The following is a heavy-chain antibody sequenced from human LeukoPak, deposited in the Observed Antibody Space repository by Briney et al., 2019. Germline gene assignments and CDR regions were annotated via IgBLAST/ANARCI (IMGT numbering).Heavy chain of an antibody. V-gene: IGHV3-53*01. CDR1: GFTVSSNY. J-gene: IGHJ4*02. CDR3: AKAGYYYDSRIDY. CDR2: IYSGGST. D-gene: IGHD3-22*01. Sequence: GGSLRLSCAASGFTVSSNYMSWVRQAPGKGLEWVSVIYSGGSTYYADSVKGRFTISRDNSKNTLYLQMNSLRAEDTAVYYCAKAGYYYDSRIDYWGQGTLVTVSS.